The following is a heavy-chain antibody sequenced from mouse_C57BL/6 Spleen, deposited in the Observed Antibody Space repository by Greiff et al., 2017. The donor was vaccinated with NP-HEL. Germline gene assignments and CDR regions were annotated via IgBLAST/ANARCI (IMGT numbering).Heavy chain of an antibody. CDR1: GFTFSSYA. D-gene: IGHD2-5*01. CDR3: TRDTLYYSNYAFAY. Sequence: DVQLQESGEGLVKPGGSLKLSCAASGFTFSSYAMSWVRQTPEKRLEWVAYISRGGDYIYYADTVKGRFTISRDNARNTLYLQMSSLKSEDTAMYYCTRDTLYYSNYAFAYWGQGTLVTVSA. J-gene: IGHJ3*01. CDR2: ISRGGDYI. V-gene: IGHV5-9-1*02.